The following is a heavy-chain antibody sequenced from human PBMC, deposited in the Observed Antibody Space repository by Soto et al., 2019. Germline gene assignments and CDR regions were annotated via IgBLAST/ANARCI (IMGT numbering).Heavy chain of an antibody. CDR3: TTRTKNGSLACIVGFDP. J-gene: IGHJ5*02. CDR1: GFTFSNAW. V-gene: IGHV3-15*01. D-gene: IGHD1-26*01. Sequence: EVQLVESGGGLVKPGGSLRLSCAASGFTFSNAWMSWVRQAPGKGLEWVGRIKSKTDGGTTDYAAPVKGRFTISREDSKNTLYLQMNSLKTEDTAVYYCTTRTKNGSLACIVGFDPWGQGTLVTVSS. CDR2: IKSKTDGGTT.